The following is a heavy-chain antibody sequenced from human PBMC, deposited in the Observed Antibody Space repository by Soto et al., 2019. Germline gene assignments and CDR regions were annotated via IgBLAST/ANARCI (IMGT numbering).Heavy chain of an antibody. CDR2: IHHSGST. Sequence: SETLSLTCVVSGGSISTSNWWTWVRQPPGKGLEWIAEIHHSGSTNYSPSLKSRVVISIDKSKNQFSLKLNSVTAADTAKYYCATGNVYYYGSGRMCDHWGQGAVVTV. CDR3: ATGNVYYYGSGRMCDH. J-gene: IGHJ5*02. D-gene: IGHD3-10*01. V-gene: IGHV4-4*02. CDR1: GGSISTSNW.